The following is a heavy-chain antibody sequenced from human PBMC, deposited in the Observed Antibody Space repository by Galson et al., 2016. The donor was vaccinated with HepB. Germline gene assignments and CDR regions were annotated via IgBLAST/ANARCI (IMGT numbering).Heavy chain of an antibody. CDR2: IDWDDDK. CDR1: GFSLSTSGMC. CDR3: ARAIAVANTDYDDYSMDV. Sequence: PALVTPTQTLTLTCTFSGFSLSTSGMCVSWIRQPPGKALEWLALIDWDDDKYYSTSLKTRLTISKDTSKNQVILTMTNMDPVDTATYYGARAIAVANTDYDDYSMDVWGPGTTVTVSS. V-gene: IGHV2-70*01. D-gene: IGHD6-19*01. J-gene: IGHJ6*02.